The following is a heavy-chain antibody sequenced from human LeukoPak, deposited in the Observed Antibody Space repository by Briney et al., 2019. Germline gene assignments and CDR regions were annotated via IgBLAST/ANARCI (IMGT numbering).Heavy chain of an antibody. D-gene: IGHD3-10*01. CDR1: GFTFSNYG. V-gene: IGHV3-30*04. J-gene: IGHJ1*01. Sequence: GSLRLSCAASGFTFSNYGMHWVRQAPGKGLVWVAVISYDGSKKYYGDSVKSRLTISRDNSKDTLYLQMNSLRAEDTAAYYCAREGQTYGSGSYYKAYWGQGTLLSVS. CDR3: AREGQTYGSGSYYKAY. CDR2: ISYDGSKK.